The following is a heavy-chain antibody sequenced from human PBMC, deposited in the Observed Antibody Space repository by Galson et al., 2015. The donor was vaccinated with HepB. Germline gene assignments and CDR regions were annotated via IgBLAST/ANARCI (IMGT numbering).Heavy chain of an antibody. D-gene: IGHD3-10*01. Sequence: SLRLSCAASGFTFSSYAMHWVRQAPGKGLEWVAVISYDGSDKYYADSVKGRFTISRDNSKNTLYLQMNSLRAEDTAVYYCARSYGSGSSNWFDPWGQGTLVTVSS. CDR1: GFTFSSYA. V-gene: IGHV3-30-3*01. J-gene: IGHJ5*02. CDR2: ISYDGSDK. CDR3: ARSYGSGSSNWFDP.